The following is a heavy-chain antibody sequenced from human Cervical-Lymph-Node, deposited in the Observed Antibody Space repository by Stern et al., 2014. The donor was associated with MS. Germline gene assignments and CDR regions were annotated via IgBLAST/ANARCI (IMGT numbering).Heavy chain of an antibody. V-gene: IGHV2-70*01. J-gene: IGHJ4*02. CDR3: ARTDTYYDYVWGSYREYYFDY. CDR1: GFSLSTSGMC. D-gene: IGHD3-16*02. Sequence: ESGPALVKPTQTLTLTCTFSGFSLSTSGMCVSWIRQPPGKALEXLALIDWDDDKYYSTSLKTRLTISKDTSKNQVVLTMTNMDPVDTATYYCARTDTYYDYVWGSYREYYFDYWGQGTLVTVSS. CDR2: IDWDDDK.